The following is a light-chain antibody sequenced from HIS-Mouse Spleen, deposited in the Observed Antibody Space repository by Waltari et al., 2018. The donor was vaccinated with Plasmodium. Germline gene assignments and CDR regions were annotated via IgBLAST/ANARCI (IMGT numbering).Light chain of an antibody. CDR2: DVI. V-gene: IGLV2-14*03. Sequence: QSALTQPASVSGSPGQSITLSCTGTRRDVGGYNYVACYQQHPGKAPKLMIYDVINRPSGVSNRFSGSKSGNTASLTISGLQAEDEADYYCSSYTSSSTLVFGGGTKLTVL. J-gene: IGLJ2*01. CDR3: SSYTSSSTLV. CDR1: RRDVGGYNY.